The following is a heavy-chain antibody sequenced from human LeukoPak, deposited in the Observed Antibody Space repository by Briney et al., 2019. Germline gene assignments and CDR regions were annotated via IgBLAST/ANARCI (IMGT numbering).Heavy chain of an antibody. Sequence: PGGSLRLSCVVSGFSFSDYYMNWIRQAPGKGLEWLSYISGSSSHILYADSVKGRFTISRDNAKNSLYLQMNSLRAEDTAVYYCARGDYYDSKPFDYWGQGTLVTVSS. V-gene: IGHV3-11*06. CDR2: ISGSSSHI. CDR3: ARGDYYDSKPFDY. CDR1: GFSFSDYY. D-gene: IGHD3-22*01. J-gene: IGHJ4*02.